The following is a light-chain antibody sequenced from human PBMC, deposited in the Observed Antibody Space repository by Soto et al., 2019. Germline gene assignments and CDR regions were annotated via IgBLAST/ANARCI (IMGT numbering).Light chain of an antibody. J-gene: IGLJ1*01. V-gene: IGLV2-8*01. CDR3: SSYAGSNNLFV. CDR2: EVS. CDR1: SSDVGGYNY. Sequence: QSVLTQPPSASGSPGQSVTISCTGTSSDVGGYNYVSWYQQHPGKAPKLMIYEVSKRPSGVPDRFSGSKSGDTASLTVSGPQAEDEADYYCSSYAGSNNLFVFGTVTKVTVL.